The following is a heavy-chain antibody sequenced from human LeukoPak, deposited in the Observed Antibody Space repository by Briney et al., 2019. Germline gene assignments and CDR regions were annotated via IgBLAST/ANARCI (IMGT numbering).Heavy chain of an antibody. CDR2: ISSSSSYI. J-gene: IGHJ5*02. Sequence: GGSLRLSCSASGFTFSAYYMSWIRQAPGKGLEWVSSISSSSSYIYYADSVKGRFTISRDNAKNSLFLQMNSLRAEDTAVYYCARVGYSSGWYGWFDPWGQGTLVTVSS. D-gene: IGHD6-19*01. CDR3: ARVGYSSGWYGWFDP. CDR1: GFTFSAYY. V-gene: IGHV3-11*06.